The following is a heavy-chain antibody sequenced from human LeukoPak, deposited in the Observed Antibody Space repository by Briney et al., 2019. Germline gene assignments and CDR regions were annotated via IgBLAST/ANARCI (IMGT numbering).Heavy chain of an antibody. CDR2: IWYDGSNK. V-gene: IGHV3-33*01. D-gene: IGHD6-19*01. Sequence: GGSLRLSCAASGFTFSSYGMHWVRQAPGKGLEWVAVIWYDGSNKYYADSVKGRFTISRDNSKNTLYLQMNSLRAEDTAVYYCTTGEAVAGTVVDDYWGQGTLVTVSS. CDR1: GFTFSSYG. CDR3: TTGEAVAGTVVDDY. J-gene: IGHJ4*02.